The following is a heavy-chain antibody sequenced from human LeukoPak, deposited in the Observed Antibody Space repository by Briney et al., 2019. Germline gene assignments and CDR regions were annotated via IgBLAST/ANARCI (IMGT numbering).Heavy chain of an antibody. D-gene: IGHD5-12*01. Sequence: SETLSLTCTVSGGSISSYYWSWIRQPPGKRLEWIAYIYDSENLNYNPSLKSRVTISVDTSNNQFSLILTSVAAADTAVYYCARRGGYDNFYFDYWGQGTLVTVSS. CDR2: IYDSENL. CDR3: ARRGGYDNFYFDY. V-gene: IGHV4-59*01. J-gene: IGHJ4*02. CDR1: GGSISSYY.